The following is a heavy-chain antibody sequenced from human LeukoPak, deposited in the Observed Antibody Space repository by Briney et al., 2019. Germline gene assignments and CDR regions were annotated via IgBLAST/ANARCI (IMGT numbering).Heavy chain of an antibody. CDR3: ARAPFYSGYDYYYYYGMDV. D-gene: IGHD5-12*01. CDR1: GYTFTSYA. CDR2: INTNTGNP. J-gene: IGHJ6*02. Sequence: GASVKVSCKASGYTFTSYAMNWVRQAPGQGLEWMGWINTNTGNPTYAQGFTGRFVFSLDTSVSMAYLQISSLKAEDTAVYYCARAPFYSGYDYYYYYGMDVWGQGTTVTVSS. V-gene: IGHV7-4-1*04.